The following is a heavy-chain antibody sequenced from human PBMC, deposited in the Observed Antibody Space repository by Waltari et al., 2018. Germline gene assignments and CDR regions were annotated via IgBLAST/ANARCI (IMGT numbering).Heavy chain of an antibody. CDR1: GFTLAGSG. V-gene: IGHV3-23*01. J-gene: IGHJ4*02. CDR3: AKGTTNIDY. Sequence: EVQLLESGGGVMQPGGCLRRAWGAPGFTLAGSGMTWVRQAPGQGLEWVSGISMSGGSTDYADSVKGRFIISRDNSKNRVFLQMNSLRAEDSAVYYCAKGTTNIDYWGQGTLVTVSS. D-gene: IGHD2-8*01. CDR2: ISMSGGST.